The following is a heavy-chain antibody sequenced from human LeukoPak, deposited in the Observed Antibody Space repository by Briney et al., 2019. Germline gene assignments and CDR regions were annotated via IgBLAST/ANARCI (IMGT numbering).Heavy chain of an antibody. V-gene: IGHV3-48*01. CDR2: ISSSSSTI. J-gene: IGHJ4*02. D-gene: IGHD2-2*01. Sequence: GGSLRLSCAASGFTFSSYSMNWVRQAPGKGLEWVSYISSSSSTIYYADSVKGRFTISRDNSKNTLYLQMNSLRAEDTAVYYCAKEKIVVVPAAADYWGQGTLVTVSS. CDR3: AKEKIVVVPAAADY. CDR1: GFTFSSYS.